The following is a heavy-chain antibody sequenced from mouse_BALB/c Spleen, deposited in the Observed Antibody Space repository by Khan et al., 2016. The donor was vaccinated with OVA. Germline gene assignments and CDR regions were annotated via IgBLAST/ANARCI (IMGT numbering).Heavy chain of an antibody. V-gene: IGHV9-3-1*01. J-gene: IGHJ4*01. CDR1: GYTFTSYG. CDR2: INTYTGEP. CDR3: ARPPDVSYTLDY. Sequence: QVQLKESGPELKKPGETVKISCKASGYTFTSYGMNWVKQSPGKALKWMGWINTYTGEPTYADDFKGRFAFSLETSARTAYLQINNLKNEDTATYSCARPPDVSYTLDYWGQGTSGTVSS.